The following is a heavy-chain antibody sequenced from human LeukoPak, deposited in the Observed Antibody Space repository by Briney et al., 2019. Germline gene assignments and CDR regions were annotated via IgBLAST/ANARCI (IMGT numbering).Heavy chain of an antibody. CDR1: GGSIIGSTSY. CDR3: ARGYDY. J-gene: IGHJ4*02. CDR2: INYSGST. V-gene: IGHV4-39*01. D-gene: IGHD3-22*01. Sequence: SETLSLTCTVSGGSIIGSTSYWGWIRQPPGKGLDWVGIINYSGSTYYNPSLRSRVTISVDTSKNQFSLKLNSVTASDTAVYYCARGYDYWGQGTLVTVSS.